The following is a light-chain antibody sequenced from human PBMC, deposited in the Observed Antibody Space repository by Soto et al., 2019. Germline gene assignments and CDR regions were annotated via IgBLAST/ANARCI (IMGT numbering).Light chain of an antibody. CDR2: GAS. Sequence: EIVLTQSPGTLSLSPGERATLYCRASESVTSSYLAWYQQKPGQAPRLLIYGASSRATGIPDRFSGSGSGTDFTLTISSLQPEDFATYYCQQTNSIPITFGQGTRREIK. J-gene: IGKJ5*01. CDR1: ESVTSSY. V-gene: IGKV3-20*01. CDR3: QQTNSIPIT.